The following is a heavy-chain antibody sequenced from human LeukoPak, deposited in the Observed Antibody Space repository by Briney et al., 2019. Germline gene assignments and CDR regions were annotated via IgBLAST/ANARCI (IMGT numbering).Heavy chain of an antibody. J-gene: IGHJ5*02. Sequence: NASQSLSLTRTVSGGSISSYYWSWIRQPPGKGLEWIGYIYYSGSTNYNPSLKSRVTISVDTSKNQFSLKLSSVTAADTAVYYCARTTFTITKVRGVIHPFDPWGQGTLVTVSS. CDR1: GGSISSYY. V-gene: IGHV4-59*08. CDR2: IYYSGST. CDR3: ARTTFTITKVRGVIHPFDP. D-gene: IGHD3-10*01.